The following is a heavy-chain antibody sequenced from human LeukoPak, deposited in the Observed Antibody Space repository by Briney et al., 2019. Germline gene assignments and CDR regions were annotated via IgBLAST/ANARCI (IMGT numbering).Heavy chain of an antibody. V-gene: IGHV3-53*01. CDR1: GFIVSSNH. J-gene: IGHJ4*02. D-gene: IGHD3-3*01. Sequence: GGSLRLSCAASGFIVSSNHMSWVRQAPGKGLEWVSVIYSGGGTYYADSVKGRFTISRDKSKNTLYLQMNSLRDEDTAVYYCARHGGVRPFDYWGQGTLVTASS. CDR3: ARHGGVRPFDY. CDR2: IYSGGGT.